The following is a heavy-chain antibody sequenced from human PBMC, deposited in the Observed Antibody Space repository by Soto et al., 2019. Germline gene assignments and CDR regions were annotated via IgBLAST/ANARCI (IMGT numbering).Heavy chain of an antibody. CDR1: GYTFTSCY. Sequence: ASVKVCCEACGYTFTSCYMKWVRQATGQGLEWMGWMNPNSGNTGYAQKFQGRVTMTRNTSISTAYMELSSLRSEDTAVYYCARVGYFYDSSGYYFTRAEYFQHWGQGTLVTVSS. D-gene: IGHD3-22*01. J-gene: IGHJ1*01. CDR3: ARVGYFYDSSGYYFTRAEYFQH. CDR2: MNPNSGNT. V-gene: IGHV1-8*01.